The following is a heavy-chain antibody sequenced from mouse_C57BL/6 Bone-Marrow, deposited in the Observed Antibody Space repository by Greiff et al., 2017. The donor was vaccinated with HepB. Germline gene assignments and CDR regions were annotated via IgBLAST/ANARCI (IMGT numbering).Heavy chain of an antibody. CDR3: ARDDYYDAMDY. V-gene: IGHV1-82*01. J-gene: IGHJ4*01. D-gene: IGHD2-4*01. CDR1: GYAFSSSW. CDR2: IYPGDGDT. Sequence: VQLQQSGPELVKPGASVKISCKASGYAFSSSWMNWVKQRPGKGLEWIGRIYPGDGDTNYNGKLKGKATLTADKSSSTAYMQLSSLTSEDSAVYFCARDDYYDAMDYWGQGTSVTVSS.